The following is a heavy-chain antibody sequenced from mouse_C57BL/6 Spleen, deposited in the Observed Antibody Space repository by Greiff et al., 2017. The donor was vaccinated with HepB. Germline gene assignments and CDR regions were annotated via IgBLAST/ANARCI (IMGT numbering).Heavy chain of an antibody. J-gene: IGHJ1*03. Sequence: QVHVKQPGTELVKPGASVKLSCKASGYTFTSYWMHWVKQRPGQGLEWIGNINPSNGGTNYNEKFKSKATLTVDKSSSTAYMQLSSLTSEDSAVYYCARLVQTSWYFDVWGTGTTVTVSS. CDR2: INPSNGGT. V-gene: IGHV1-53*01. CDR1: GYTFTSYW. CDR3: ARLVQTSWYFDV. D-gene: IGHD1-1*02.